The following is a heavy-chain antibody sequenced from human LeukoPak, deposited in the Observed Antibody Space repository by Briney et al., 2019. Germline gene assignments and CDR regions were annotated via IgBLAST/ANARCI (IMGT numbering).Heavy chain of an antibody. CDR3: ASTDTNGGAFDI. CDR2: IDYSGST. CDR1: GGSISSGDYY. V-gene: IGHV4-30-4*08. J-gene: IGHJ3*02. D-gene: IGHD2-8*01. Sequence: SQTLSLTCTVSGGSISSGDYYWSWIRQPPGKGLEWFAYIDYSGSTYYNPSLKSRVTISVDTSKNQFSLKLSSVTAADTAVYYCASTDTNGGAFDIWGQGTMVTVSS.